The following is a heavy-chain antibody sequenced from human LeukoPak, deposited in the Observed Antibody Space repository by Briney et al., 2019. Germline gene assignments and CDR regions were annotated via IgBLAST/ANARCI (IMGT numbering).Heavy chain of an antibody. CDR1: GDSVSSNSAA. D-gene: IGHD6-13*01. CDR3: ARGGSSWYNVWFDP. V-gene: IGHV6-1*01. Sequence: SQTLSLTCAISGDSVSSNSAAWNWIRQSPSRGLEWLGRTYYRSKWYNDYAVSVKSRITINPDTSKNQFSLQLNSVTPEDTAAYYCARGGSSWYNVWFDPWGQGTLVTVSS. J-gene: IGHJ5*02. CDR2: TYYRSKWYN.